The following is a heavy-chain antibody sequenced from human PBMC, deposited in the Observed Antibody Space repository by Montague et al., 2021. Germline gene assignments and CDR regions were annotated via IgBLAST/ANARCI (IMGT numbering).Heavy chain of an antibody. V-gene: IGHV4-61*01. J-gene: IGHJ4*02. CDR1: GGSVSTGNYY. CDR3: ARGQWLVPYYLDS. Sequence: SETLSLTCNVSGGSVSTGNYYWTWIRQPPGKELEWIGYIYYTGSSKYNPSLESRVTISISTSKKQSTLKLSSVTAADTAVYYCARGQWLVPYYLDSWGQGTLVTVSS. CDR2: IYYTGSS. D-gene: IGHD6-19*01.